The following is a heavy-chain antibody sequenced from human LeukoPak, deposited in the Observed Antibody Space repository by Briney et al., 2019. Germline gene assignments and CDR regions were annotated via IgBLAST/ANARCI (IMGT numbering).Heavy chain of an antibody. J-gene: IGHJ4*02. D-gene: IGHD2-2*01. CDR1: RSTFSVYG. CDR3: AKSLEGFSFGDY. CDR2: ISKNGNTK. Sequence: GGSLTLSCAPSRSTFSVYGMRWARHRGGKGREWVAGISKNGNTKYYAESVKGRFTISRDDSKNTLYLQMNSLRADDTAVYYCAKSLEGFSFGDYWGQGTLVTVSS. V-gene: IGHV3-30*18.